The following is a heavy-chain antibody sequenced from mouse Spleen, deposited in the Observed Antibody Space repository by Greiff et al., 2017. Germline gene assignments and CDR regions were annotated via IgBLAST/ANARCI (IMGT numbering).Heavy chain of an antibody. J-gene: IGHJ3*01. D-gene: IGHD1-1*01. CDR3: ASGSSYSAWFAY. CDR1: GYSITSGYY. V-gene: IGHV3-6*01. Sequence: EVHLVESGPGLVKPSQSLSLTCSVTGYSITSGYYWNWIRQFPGNKLEWMGYISYDGSNNYNPSLKNRISITRDTSKNQFFLKLNSVTTEDTATYYCASGSSYSAWFAYWGQGTLVTVSA. CDR2: ISYDGSN.